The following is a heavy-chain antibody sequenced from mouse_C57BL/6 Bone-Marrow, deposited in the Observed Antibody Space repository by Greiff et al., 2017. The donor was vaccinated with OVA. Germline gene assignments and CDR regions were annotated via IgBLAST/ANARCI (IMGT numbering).Heavy chain of an antibody. V-gene: IGHV1-54*01. CDR3: ARGRTGAWYFDV. J-gene: IGHJ1*03. D-gene: IGHD4-1*01. CDR1: GYAFTNYL. Sequence: VQLQQSGAELVRPGTSVKVSCKASGYAFTNYLIEWVKQRPGQGLEWIGVINPGSGGTNYNEKFKGKATLTADKSSSTAYMQLSSLTSEESAVYFCARGRTGAWYFDVWGTGTTVTVSS. CDR2: INPGSGGT.